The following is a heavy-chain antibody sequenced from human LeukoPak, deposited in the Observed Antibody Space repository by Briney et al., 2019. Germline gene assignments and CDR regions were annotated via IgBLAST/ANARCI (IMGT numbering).Heavy chain of an antibody. CDR2: ISSRGSTI. V-gene: IGHV3-48*03. D-gene: IGHD3-16*01. Sequence: GGSLRLSCAASGFTFSGYETNWVRQAPGKGLEWVSYISSRGSTIYYADSVKGRVTISRDNAKNSLYLQMNSLRADDTAVYYCARAWGSAPGDYWGQGTLVTVSS. CDR3: ARAWGSAPGDY. CDR1: GFTFSGYE. J-gene: IGHJ4*02.